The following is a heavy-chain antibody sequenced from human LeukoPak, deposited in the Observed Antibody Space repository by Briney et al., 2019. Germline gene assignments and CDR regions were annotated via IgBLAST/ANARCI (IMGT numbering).Heavy chain of an antibody. CDR3: ARLSAMGYSSSWYFDY. D-gene: IGHD6-13*01. Sequence: GESLKISCKGSGYSFTNYWIGWVRQMPGKGLEWMGIIYPGDSDTRYSPSFQGQVTISADKSINTAYLQWSSLKASDTAMYYCARLSAMGYSSSWYFDYWGQGTLVTVSS. J-gene: IGHJ4*02. CDR1: GYSFTNYW. V-gene: IGHV5-51*01. CDR2: IYPGDSDT.